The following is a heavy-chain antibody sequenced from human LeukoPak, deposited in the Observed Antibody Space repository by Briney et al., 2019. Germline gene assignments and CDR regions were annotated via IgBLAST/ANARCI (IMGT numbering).Heavy chain of an antibody. CDR3: ARQAPYYLHIPGNDAFDI. CDR2: IYPDDSGT. D-gene: IGHD3-10*01. V-gene: IGHV5-51*01. J-gene: IGHJ3*02. Sequence: GESLKISCEGSGSSFTTYWIAWVRQVSGKGLEWMGIIYPDDSGTKYSPSFQGQVTLSVDKSINTAYLQWSSLKASDTAMYYCARQAPYYLHIPGNDAFDIWGQGTMVTVSS. CDR1: GSSFTTYW.